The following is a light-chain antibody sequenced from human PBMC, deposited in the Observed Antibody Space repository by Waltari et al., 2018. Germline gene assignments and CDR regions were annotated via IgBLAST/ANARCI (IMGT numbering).Light chain of an antibody. CDR3: AAWDDSLYGRV. CDR1: SSNIAVNT. CDR2: GNN. Sequence: QSVLPQPPSASGTPGQTVSLSCSGGSSNIAVNTVTRYQQLPGMAPKLLINGNNHRPSGVPDRFSGSKSGTSASLAISGLQSEDEADYYCAAWDDSLYGRVFGGGTKLTVL. V-gene: IGLV1-44*01. J-gene: IGLJ2*01.